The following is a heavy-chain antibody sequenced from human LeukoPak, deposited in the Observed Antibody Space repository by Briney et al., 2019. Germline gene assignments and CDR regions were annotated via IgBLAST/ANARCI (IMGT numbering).Heavy chain of an antibody. CDR3: ARDADEGYDFWSGYYRSDAFDI. J-gene: IGHJ3*02. V-gene: IGHV1-18*01. D-gene: IGHD3-3*01. CDR1: GYTFTSYG. Sequence: GASVKVSCKSSGYTFTSYGISWVRQAPGQGLEWMGWISAYNGNTNYAQKLQGRVTMTTDTSTSTAYMELRSLRSDDTAVYYCARDADEGYDFWSGYYRSDAFDIRGQGTMVTVSS. CDR2: ISAYNGNT.